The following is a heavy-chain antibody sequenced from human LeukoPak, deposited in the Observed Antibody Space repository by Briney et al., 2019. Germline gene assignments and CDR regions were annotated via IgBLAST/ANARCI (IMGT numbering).Heavy chain of an antibody. J-gene: IGHJ3*02. D-gene: IGHD3-10*01. CDR3: ATEYYYGSGSFVKAFDI. CDR1: GYTLTELS. Sequence: GASVKVSCKVSGYTLTELSMHWVRQAPGKGLEWMGGFDPEDGETIYAQKFQGRVTMTEDTSTDTAYMELSSLRSEDTAVYYCATEYYYGSGSFVKAFDIWGQGTMVTVYS. V-gene: IGHV1-24*01. CDR2: FDPEDGET.